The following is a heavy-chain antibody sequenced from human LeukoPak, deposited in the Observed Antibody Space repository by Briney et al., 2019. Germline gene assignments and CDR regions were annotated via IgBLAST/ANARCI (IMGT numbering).Heavy chain of an antibody. Sequence: GGSLRLSCAASGFTFSSYAMSWVRQAPGKGLEWISAISGNGGSTYYADSVKGRFTISRDNSKNTLYLQMNSLRAEDTAVYYCAKDMVVIEYYFDYWGQGTLVTVSS. CDR2: ISGNGGST. CDR3: AKDMVVIEYYFDY. CDR1: GFTFSSYA. D-gene: IGHD2-21*01. J-gene: IGHJ4*02. V-gene: IGHV3-23*01.